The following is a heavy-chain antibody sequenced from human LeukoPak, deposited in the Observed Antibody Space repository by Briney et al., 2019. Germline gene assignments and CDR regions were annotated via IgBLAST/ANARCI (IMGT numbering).Heavy chain of an antibody. CDR1: GFTFSRYW. J-gene: IGHJ4*02. CDR3: ARDKGDYDSSGSLFVF. V-gene: IGHV3-7*03. D-gene: IGHD3-22*01. CDR2: IKQDGSEK. Sequence: PGGSLRHSCAASGFTFSRYWMSWVRQAPRKGLEWVANIKQDGSEKYYVGSVKGRFTISRDNAKNSLYLQMNSLRAEDTAVYYCARDKGDYDSSGSLFVFGGQGTLVTVSS.